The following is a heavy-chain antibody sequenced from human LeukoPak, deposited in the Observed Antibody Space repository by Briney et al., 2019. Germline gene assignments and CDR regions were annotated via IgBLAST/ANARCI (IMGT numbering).Heavy chain of an antibody. CDR2: INAGNGNT. Sequence: ASVKVSCKASGYTFTSYAMHWMRQAPGQRLEWMGWINAGNGNTKYSQKFQGRVTITRDTSASTAYMELSSLRSEDTAVYYCARTVGESPYYYGMDVWGQGTTVTVSS. V-gene: IGHV1-3*01. CDR1: GYTFTSYA. D-gene: IGHD2-21*01. CDR3: ARTVGESPYYYGMDV. J-gene: IGHJ6*02.